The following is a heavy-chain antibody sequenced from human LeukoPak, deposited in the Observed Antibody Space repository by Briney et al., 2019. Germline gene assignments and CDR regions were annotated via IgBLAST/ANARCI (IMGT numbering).Heavy chain of an antibody. Sequence: GESLRLSCGASGLTVSSYGMSWVRQAPGKGLEWVSTIIGSAVNTYYAESVRGRFTISRDNSKNTLYLQMNSLRAENTAVYYCAKEPPYCGGDCYFLLDYWGQGTLVTVSS. V-gene: IGHV3-23*01. J-gene: IGHJ4*02. CDR1: GLTVSSYG. CDR3: AKEPPYCGGDCYFLLDY. CDR2: IIGSAVNT. D-gene: IGHD2-21*02.